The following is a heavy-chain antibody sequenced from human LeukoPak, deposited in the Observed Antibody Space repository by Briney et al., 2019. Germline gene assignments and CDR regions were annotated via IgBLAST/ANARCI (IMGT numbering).Heavy chain of an antibody. CDR2: IIPTLGIA. J-gene: IGHJ4*02. CDR1: GGTFSSYA. CDR3: ARVSLVGMATGYFDY. V-gene: IGHV1-69*04. Sequence: ASVKVSCKASGGTFSSYAISWVRQAPGQGLEWMGRIIPTLGIANYAQRFQGRVTITADKSTSTAYMELSSLRSEDTAVYYCARVSLVGMATGYFDYWGQGTLVTVSS. D-gene: IGHD5-24*01.